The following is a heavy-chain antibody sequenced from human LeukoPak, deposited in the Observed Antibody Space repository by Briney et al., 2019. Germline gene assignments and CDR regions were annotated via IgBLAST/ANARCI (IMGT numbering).Heavy chain of an antibody. J-gene: IGHJ3*02. V-gene: IGHV3-23*01. CDR3: ARTYYDFWSGYSHDAFDI. CDR2: ISGSGGNT. Sequence: QPGGSLRLSCAASGFTFSTYTMSWVRQAPGKGLEWVSAISGSGGNTYYADSVEGRFTISRDNSKNTLYLQMNSLRAEDTAVYYCARTYYDFWSGYSHDAFDIWGQGTMVTVSS. D-gene: IGHD3-3*01. CDR1: GFTFSTYT.